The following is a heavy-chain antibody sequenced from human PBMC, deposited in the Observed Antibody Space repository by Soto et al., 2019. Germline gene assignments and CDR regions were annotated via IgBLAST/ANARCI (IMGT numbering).Heavy chain of an antibody. CDR2: INPSGGST. J-gene: IGHJ6*02. CDR1: GYTFTSYY. CDR3: AREMLVSIAAASYYYYGMDV. V-gene: IGHV1-46*01. D-gene: IGHD6-13*01. Sequence: ASVKVSCKASGYTFTSYYMHGVRQAPGQGLEWMGIINPSGGSTSYAQKFQGRVTMTRDTSTSTVYMELSSLRSEDTAVYYCAREMLVSIAAASYYYYGMDVWGQGTTVTVSS.